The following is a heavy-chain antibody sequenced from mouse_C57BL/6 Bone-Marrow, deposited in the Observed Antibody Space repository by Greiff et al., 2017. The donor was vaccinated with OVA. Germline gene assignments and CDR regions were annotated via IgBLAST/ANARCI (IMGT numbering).Heavy chain of an antibody. J-gene: IGHJ1*03. CDR2: IDPSDSYT. D-gene: IGHD1-1*01. CDR3: ARSPTVREYFDV. Sequence: VQLQQPGAELVMPGASVKLSCKASGYTFTSYWMHWVKQRPGQGLEWIGEIDPSDSYTNYNQKFKGKSTSTVDKSSSTAYMQLSSLTSEDSAVYYCARSPTVREYFDVWGTGTTVTVSS. CDR1: GYTFTSYW. V-gene: IGHV1-69*01.